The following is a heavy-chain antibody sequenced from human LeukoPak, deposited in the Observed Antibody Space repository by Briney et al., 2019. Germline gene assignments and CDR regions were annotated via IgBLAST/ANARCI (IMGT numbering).Heavy chain of an antibody. CDR2: IYYSGST. V-gene: IGHV4-59*01. CDR1: GCSISSYY. CDR3: ARGYCSSTSCLDYYYYGMDV. J-gene: IGHJ6*02. Sequence: SETLSLTCTVSGCSISSYYWSWIRQPPGKGLEWIGYIYYSGSTNYNPSLKSRVTISVDTSKNQFSLKLSSVTAADTAVYYCARGYCSSTSCLDYYYYGMDVWGQGTTVTVSS. D-gene: IGHD2-2*01.